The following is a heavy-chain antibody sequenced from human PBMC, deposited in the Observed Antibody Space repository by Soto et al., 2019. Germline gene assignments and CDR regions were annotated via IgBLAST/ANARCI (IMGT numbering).Heavy chain of an antibody. Sequence: QVQLVESGGGVVQPGRSLRLSCAASGFTFSSYGMHWVRQAPGKGLEWVAVIWYDGSNNYYADSVKGRFTISGDNSKNTLYMQMNSLRAEDTAVYYCARDRDSGSYYGAFDIWGQGTMVTVSS. CDR3: ARDRDSGSYYGAFDI. J-gene: IGHJ3*02. D-gene: IGHD1-26*01. CDR1: GFTFSSYG. V-gene: IGHV3-33*01. CDR2: IWYDGSNN.